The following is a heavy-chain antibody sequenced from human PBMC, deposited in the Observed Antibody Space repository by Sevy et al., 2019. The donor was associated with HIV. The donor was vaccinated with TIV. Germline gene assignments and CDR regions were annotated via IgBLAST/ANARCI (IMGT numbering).Heavy chain of an antibody. V-gene: IGHV4-59*13. CDR3: ARDAPFGGGYREHYYDTGSYRNWFDP. CDR2: IYYSGST. D-gene: IGHD3-10*01. J-gene: IGHJ5*02. Sequence: SETLSLTCTVSGGSISSYYWSWIRQPPGKGLEWIGYIYYSGSTNYNPSLKSRVTISVDTSKNQFSLKLSSVTAADTSVYYCARDAPFGGGYREHYYDTGSYRNWFDPWGQGTLVTVSS. CDR1: GGSISSYY.